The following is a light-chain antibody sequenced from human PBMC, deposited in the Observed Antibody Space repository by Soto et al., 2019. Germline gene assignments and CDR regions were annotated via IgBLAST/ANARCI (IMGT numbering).Light chain of an antibody. CDR1: SSDVGGYNY. V-gene: IGLV2-14*03. CDR2: DVT. CDR3: SSYTTSNTRQMV. Sequence: QSVLTQPASVSGSPGQSITISCTGTSSDVGGYNYVSWYQHHPGKAPKLIIYDVTNRPSGVSNPFSGSKSGNTASLTISGLQPEDEADYYGSSYTTSNTRQMVFGTGTKVT. J-gene: IGLJ1*01.